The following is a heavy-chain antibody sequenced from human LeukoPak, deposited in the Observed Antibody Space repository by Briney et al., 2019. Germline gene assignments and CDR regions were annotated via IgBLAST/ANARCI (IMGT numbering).Heavy chain of an antibody. J-gene: IGHJ4*02. CDR2: ISSSSSYI. V-gene: IGHV3-21*01. CDR1: GFTFSSYT. CDR3: ARAYFSDSSGYYFAKVEFDS. Sequence: KTGGSLRLSCAASGFTFSSYTMNWVRQAPGKGLEWLSSISSSSSYIYYADSVKGRFTISRDNAKKSLYLQMNSLGAEDTAVYYCARAYFSDSSGYYFAKVEFDSWGQGTLVTVSS. D-gene: IGHD3-22*01.